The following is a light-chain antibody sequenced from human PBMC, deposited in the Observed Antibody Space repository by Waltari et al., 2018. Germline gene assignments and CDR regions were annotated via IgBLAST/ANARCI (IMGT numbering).Light chain of an antibody. CDR2: GAS. V-gene: IGKV3-20*01. J-gene: IGKJ1*01. CDR1: QSVSSSY. CDR3: QQYYLSPT. Sequence: IVLTQSPGTLSLSPGERATLSCRASQSVSSSYLAWYQQKPGQAPRLLIYGASSRATGIPDRFSGSGSGTDFTLTISRLEPEDVAVYYCQQYYLSPTFGQGTKVEIK.